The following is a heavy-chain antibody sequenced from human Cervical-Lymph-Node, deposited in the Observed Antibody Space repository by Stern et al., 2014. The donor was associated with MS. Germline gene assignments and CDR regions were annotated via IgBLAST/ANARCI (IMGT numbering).Heavy chain of an antibody. CDR3: ANNIVAMQDFDY. CDR1: GFTFSSYA. Sequence: EVQLVESGGGLVQPGGSLRLSCAASGFTFSSYAMRRVRQAPGRGLEWVPAISGSGGSTYYADSVKGRFTISRDNSKNTLYLEMNSLRAEDTAVYYCANNIVAMQDFDYWGQGTLVTVSS. J-gene: IGHJ4*02. CDR2: ISGSGGST. V-gene: IGHV3-23*04. D-gene: IGHD5-12*01.